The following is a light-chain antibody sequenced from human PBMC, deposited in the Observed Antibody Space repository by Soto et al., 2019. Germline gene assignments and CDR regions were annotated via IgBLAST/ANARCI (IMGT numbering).Light chain of an antibody. Sequence: SYELTQPPSVSVSPGQTASITCSGDKLGDKYTSWYQQKPGQSPVLVIYQHTKRPSGIPERFSGSNSGNTATLTISGTQAMDGADYYCQAWDSSTAVFGGGTMLTVL. V-gene: IGLV3-1*01. CDR2: QHT. J-gene: IGLJ2*01. CDR3: QAWDSSTAV. CDR1: KLGDKY.